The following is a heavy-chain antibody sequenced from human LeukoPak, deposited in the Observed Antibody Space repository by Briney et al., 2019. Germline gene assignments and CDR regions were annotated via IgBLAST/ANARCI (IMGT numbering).Heavy chain of an antibody. CDR3: ARHGGTFDP. D-gene: IGHD1-1*01. J-gene: IGHJ5*02. V-gene: IGHV4-59*01. Sequence: SETLSLPCSVSGYSITGYDWSWIRPPPGKGMEWIGYAYHSGITNYTPSLKSRVTISIDTSESQFSLRLNSVTAADTAIYYCARHGGTFDPWGQGILVTVSP. CDR1: GYSITGYD. CDR2: AYHSGIT.